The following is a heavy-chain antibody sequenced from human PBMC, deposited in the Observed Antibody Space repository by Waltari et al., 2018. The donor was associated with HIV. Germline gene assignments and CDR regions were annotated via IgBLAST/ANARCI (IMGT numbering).Heavy chain of an antibody. Sequence: QVQLVESGGGVVQPGRFLRLSCAASRLAFSSYAMHWGRRAPGKGLEWVAIISYDGSNKFYADSVKGRFTISRDNSKNTLYVQLNSLRTEDTAVYYCARGGPWAIITSLDYWGQGTLVTVSS. V-gene: IGHV3-30*04. CDR3: ARGGPWAIITSLDY. CDR1: RLAFSSYA. D-gene: IGHD3-16*01. J-gene: IGHJ4*02. CDR2: ISYDGSNK.